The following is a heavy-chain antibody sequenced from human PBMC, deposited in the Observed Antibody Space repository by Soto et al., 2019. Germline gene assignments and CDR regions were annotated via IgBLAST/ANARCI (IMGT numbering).Heavy chain of an antibody. Sequence: PGGSLRLSCAAPGFTFSSYAMIWVRQAPGKGLDWVSGISGSGGSTYYADSVKGRFTISRDNSKNTLYLQMNSLRAEDTVVYYCAKEGLVVVAATPFFQHWGQGTLVTVSS. V-gene: IGHV3-23*01. CDR1: GFTFSSYA. D-gene: IGHD2-15*01. CDR3: AKEGLVVVAATPFFQH. J-gene: IGHJ1*01. CDR2: ISGSGGST.